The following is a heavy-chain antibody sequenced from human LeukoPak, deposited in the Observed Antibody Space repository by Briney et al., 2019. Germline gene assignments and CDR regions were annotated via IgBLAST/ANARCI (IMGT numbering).Heavy chain of an antibody. CDR2: IYTSGST. Sequence: SETLSLTCAVYGGSFSGYYWSWIRQPPGKGLEWIGRIYTSGSTNYNPSLKSRVTMSVDTSKNQFSLKLSSVTAADTAVYYCARAGGYSYGRVYYGMDVWGQGTTVTDSS. J-gene: IGHJ6*02. V-gene: IGHV4-59*10. D-gene: IGHD5-18*01. CDR1: GGSFSGYY. CDR3: ARAGGYSYGRVYYGMDV.